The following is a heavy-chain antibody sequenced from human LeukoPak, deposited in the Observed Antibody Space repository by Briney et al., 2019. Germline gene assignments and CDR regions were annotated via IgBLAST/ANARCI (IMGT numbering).Heavy chain of an antibody. V-gene: IGHV1-8*01. D-gene: IGHD2-15*01. CDR2: MNPNSGNT. CDR3: ARSSGSPDYYYHYMDD. Sequence: ASVKLSCKAAGYTFTSYDINWVRQATGQGLEWMGWMNPNSGNTGYAQKFQGGVTMTRNTSISTAYMELSSLRSEDTAVYYWARSSGSPDYYYHYMDDWGKGTMVTVSS. CDR1: GYTFTSYD. J-gene: IGHJ6*03.